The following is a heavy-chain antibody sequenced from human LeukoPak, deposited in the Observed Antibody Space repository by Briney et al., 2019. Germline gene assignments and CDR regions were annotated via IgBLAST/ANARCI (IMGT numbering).Heavy chain of an antibody. CDR3: ARDSYDYVWGSYRYTLLNWFDP. CDR2: INPNSGGT. CDR1: GYTLTGYY. Sequence: ASVKVSCKASGYTLTGYYMHWVRQAPGQGLECMGWINPNSGGTNYSQKFQGRVTMPRDTSISTAYMELSRLRSDDTAVYYCARDSYDYVWGSYRYTLLNWFDPWGQGTLVTVSS. V-gene: IGHV1-2*02. D-gene: IGHD3-16*02. J-gene: IGHJ5*02.